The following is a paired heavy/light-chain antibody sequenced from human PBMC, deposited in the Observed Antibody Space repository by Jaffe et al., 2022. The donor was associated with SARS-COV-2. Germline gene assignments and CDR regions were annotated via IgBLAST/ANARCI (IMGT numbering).Heavy chain of an antibody. CDR1: GYPLTRYA. CDR2: INTNTGNP. CDR3: ARYYHAEFDYYYMDV. J-gene: IGHJ6*03. D-gene: IGHD3-10*01. Sequence: QVQLVQSGSELKKPGASVKVSCKASGYPLTRYAVNWVRQAPGQGLEWMGWINTNTGNPTYAQGFTGRFVFSLDTSVNTAYLQISSLEAEDTAVYYCARYYHAEFDYYYMDVWGKGTTVTVSS. V-gene: IGHV7-4-1*02.
Light chain of an antibody. CDR1: QSVSGRY. Sequence: EIVLTQSPGTLSLSLGERATLSCRASQSVSGRYLAWYQQKPGQAPRLLIYGASNRATGIPDRFSGGGSGTDFTLTINRLEPEDFAVYYCQQYGYYPRTFGQGTKLEIK. CDR3: QQYGYYPRT. V-gene: IGKV3-20*01. J-gene: IGKJ2*01. CDR2: GAS.